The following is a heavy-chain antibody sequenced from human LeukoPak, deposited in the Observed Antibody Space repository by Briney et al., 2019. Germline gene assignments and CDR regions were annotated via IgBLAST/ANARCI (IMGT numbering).Heavy chain of an antibody. Sequence: PGESLRLSCAASGFTFRSYWMHWVRQAPGKGLVWVSRIKSDESSTYADSVKGRFTISRDNAKNMLYLQMSGLRAEDTAVYYCARDRGYTFDIWGQGTKVTVSS. CDR2: IKSDESST. J-gene: IGHJ3*02. CDR3: ARDRGYTFDI. V-gene: IGHV3-74*01. D-gene: IGHD5-12*01. CDR1: GFTFRSYW.